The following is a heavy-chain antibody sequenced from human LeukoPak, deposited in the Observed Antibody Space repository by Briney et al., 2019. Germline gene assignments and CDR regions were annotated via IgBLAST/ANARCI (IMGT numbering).Heavy chain of an antibody. D-gene: IGHD3-3*01. CDR2: IYYSGST. J-gene: IGHJ3*02. CDR1: GGSISSSSYY. V-gene: IGHV4-39*01. CDR3: ATPPNYDFWSGYAEPHAFDI. Sequence: SETLSLTCTVSGGSISSSSYYWGWIRQPPGKGLEWIGSIYYSGSTYYNPSLKSRVTISVDTSKNQFSLKLSSVTAADTAVYYCATPPNYDFWSGYAEPHAFDIWGQGTMVTVSS.